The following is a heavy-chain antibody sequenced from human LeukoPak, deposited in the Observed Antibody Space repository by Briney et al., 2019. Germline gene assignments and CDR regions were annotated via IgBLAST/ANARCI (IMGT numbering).Heavy chain of an antibody. Sequence: PSETLSLTCTVSGGSISSYYWNWIRQPPGKGLEWIGYIYYSGSTNYNPSLKSQVTISVDTSKNQFSLKLSSVTAADTAVYYCARATSSWSQHAFDIWGQGTMVTVSS. D-gene: IGHD6-13*01. CDR3: ARATSSWSQHAFDI. CDR2: IYYSGST. V-gene: IGHV4-59*01. J-gene: IGHJ3*02. CDR1: GGSISSYY.